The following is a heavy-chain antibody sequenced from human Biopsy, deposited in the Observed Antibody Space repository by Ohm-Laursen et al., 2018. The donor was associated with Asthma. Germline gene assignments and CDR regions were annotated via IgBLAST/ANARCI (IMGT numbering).Heavy chain of an antibody. J-gene: IGHJ4*02. V-gene: IGHV1-69*13. CDR2: INSVFGTT. D-gene: IGHD2-2*01. Sequence: GASVKVSCKSLGGTFNTYVIGLVRQAPGQGLEWMGGINSVFGTTTYPQKFQDRVTITADDSTSTVYMELSSLRSEDTAVYYCARKAGSCISRTCYSLDFWGQGTLVTVSS. CDR3: ARKAGSCISRTCYSLDF. CDR1: GGTFNTYV.